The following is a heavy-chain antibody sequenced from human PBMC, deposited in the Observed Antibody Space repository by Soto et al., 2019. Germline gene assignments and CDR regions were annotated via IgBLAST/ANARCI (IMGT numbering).Heavy chain of an antibody. Sequence: PGESLKISCKGSGYNFASYWIVWVRQMPGKGLEWMGIINPADSDTRYSPSFQGQVTISADKSINTAYLQWSSLKASDTAIYYCARQWALDFWGQGTLVTVSS. V-gene: IGHV5-51*01. CDR3: ARQWALDF. J-gene: IGHJ4*02. D-gene: IGHD1-26*01. CDR1: GYNFASYW. CDR2: INPADSDT.